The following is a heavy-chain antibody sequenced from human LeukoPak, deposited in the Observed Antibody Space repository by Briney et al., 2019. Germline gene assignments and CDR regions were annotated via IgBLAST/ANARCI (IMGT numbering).Heavy chain of an antibody. CDR3: ARVHPQSGYFDY. CDR1: GFTVISNY. J-gene: IGHJ4*02. V-gene: IGHV3-53*01. Sequence: GGSLRLSCAASGFTVISNYTSWVRQAPGEGLEWVSIIYSDGRTYYADSVKGRFTISRGNSKNTLYLQMNSLRAEDTAVYFCARVHPQSGYFDYWGQGTLVTVSS. CDR2: IYSDGRT.